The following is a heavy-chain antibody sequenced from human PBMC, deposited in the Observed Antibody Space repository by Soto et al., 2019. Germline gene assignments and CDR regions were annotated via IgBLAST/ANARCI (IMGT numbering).Heavy chain of an antibody. J-gene: IGHJ3*02. V-gene: IGHV5-51*01. Sequence: HGESLKISCKGSGYSFTSYWIGWVRQMPGKGLEWMGIIYPGDSDTRYSPSFQGQVTISADKSISTAYLQWSSLKASDTAMYYCATRDYYDSSGLDAFDIWGQGTMVTVSS. CDR3: ATRDYYDSSGLDAFDI. D-gene: IGHD3-22*01. CDR2: IYPGDSDT. CDR1: GYSFTSYW.